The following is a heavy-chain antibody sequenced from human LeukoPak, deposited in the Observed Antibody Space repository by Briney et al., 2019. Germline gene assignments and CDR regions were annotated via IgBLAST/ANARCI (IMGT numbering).Heavy chain of an antibody. CDR1: GFSFSSYG. CDR2: IWYNGSIK. CDR3: ARGNWFDP. J-gene: IGHJ5*02. Sequence: AGGSLRLSCTASGFSFSSYGMHWVRQAPGKGLEWVAVIWYNGSIKYNADSVKGRFTISRDNSKNTLYLQMNSLRAEDTAVYYCARGNWFDPWGQGTLVTVSS. V-gene: IGHV3-33*01.